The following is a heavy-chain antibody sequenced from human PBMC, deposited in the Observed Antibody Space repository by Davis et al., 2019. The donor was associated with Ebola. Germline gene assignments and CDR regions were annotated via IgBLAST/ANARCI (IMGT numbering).Heavy chain of an antibody. D-gene: IGHD7-27*01. Sequence: PSETLSLTCTVSGGSISSYYWSWIRQPPGKGLEWIGYIYYSGSTNYNPSLKSRVTISVDTSKNQFSLKLSSVTAADTAVYYCARGLWGSDAFDIWGQGTMVTASS. J-gene: IGHJ3*02. CDR3: ARGLWGSDAFDI. CDR1: GGSISSYY. CDR2: IYYSGST. V-gene: IGHV4-59*01.